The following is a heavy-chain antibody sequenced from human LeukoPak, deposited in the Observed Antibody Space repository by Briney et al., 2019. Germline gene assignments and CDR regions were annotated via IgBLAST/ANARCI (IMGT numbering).Heavy chain of an antibody. CDR1: GYSINSGYF. V-gene: IGHV4-38-2*01. Sequence: PSETLSLTCGVSGYSINSGYFWGWMRQPPGKGLEWIGSIYSTGSTYYNPSLNSRVTISTDPSKNQFSLKLTSVTAADTAIYYCASKPTVIKSVYMDVWGKGTTVTVSS. D-gene: IGHD4-17*01. CDR2: IYSTGST. CDR3: ASKPTVIKSVYMDV. J-gene: IGHJ6*03.